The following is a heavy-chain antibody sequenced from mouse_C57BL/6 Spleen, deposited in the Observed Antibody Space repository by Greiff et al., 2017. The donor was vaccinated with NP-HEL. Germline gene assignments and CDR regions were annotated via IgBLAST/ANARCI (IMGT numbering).Heavy chain of an antibody. CDR2: IYPRSGNT. D-gene: IGHD2-12*01. J-gene: IGHJ2*01. CDR1: GYTFTSYG. Sequence: QVQLKESGAELARPGASVKLSCKASGYTFTSYGISWVKQRTGQGLEWIGEIYPRSGNTYYNEKFKGKATLTADKSSSTAYMELRSLTSEDSAVYFCARSHDGGYYFDYWGQGTTLTVSS. CDR3: ARSHDGGYYFDY. V-gene: IGHV1-81*01.